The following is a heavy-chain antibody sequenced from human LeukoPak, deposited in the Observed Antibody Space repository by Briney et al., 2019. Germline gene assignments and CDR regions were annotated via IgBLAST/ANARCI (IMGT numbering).Heavy chain of an antibody. V-gene: IGHV1-18*01. J-gene: IGHJ5*02. Sequence: ASVKVSCKASGYTFTSYGISWVRQAPGQGLEWMGWISAYNGNTNYAQKLQGRVTMTTDTSTSTAYMELRSLRSDDTAVYYCARWKPYCISTSCNRGRNWFDPWGQGTLVTVSS. D-gene: IGHD2-2*02. CDR1: GYTFTSYG. CDR3: ARWKPYCISTSCNRGRNWFDP. CDR2: ISAYNGNT.